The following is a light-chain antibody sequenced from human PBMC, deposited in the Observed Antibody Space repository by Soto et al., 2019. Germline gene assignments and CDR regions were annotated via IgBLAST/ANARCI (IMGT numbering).Light chain of an antibody. Sequence: DIVMTPSPDSLAVSLGERATINCKSSQSVLYSTNNKNYLAWYQQKPGQPPKLLIYWAATRESGVPDRFSGSGSGTDFTLTIISLQAEDVAVYYCQQYYITPLTFGGGTKVEIK. J-gene: IGKJ4*01. CDR1: QSVLYSTNNKNY. CDR3: QQYYITPLT. CDR2: WAA. V-gene: IGKV4-1*01.